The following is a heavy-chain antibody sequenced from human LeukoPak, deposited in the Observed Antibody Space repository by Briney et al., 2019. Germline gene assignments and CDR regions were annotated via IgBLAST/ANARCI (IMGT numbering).Heavy chain of an antibody. V-gene: IGHV4-34*01. J-gene: IGHJ6*03. CDR3: ARGTLLYSSPPPRRYNYYMDV. Sequence: SETLSLTCAVYGGSFSGYYWSWIRQPPGKGLEWIGEINHSGSTNYNPSLKSRVTISVDTPKNQFSLKLSSVTAADTAVYYCARGTLLYSSPPPRRYNYYMDVWGKGTTVTVSS. D-gene: IGHD6-13*01. CDR1: GGSFSGYY. CDR2: INHSGST.